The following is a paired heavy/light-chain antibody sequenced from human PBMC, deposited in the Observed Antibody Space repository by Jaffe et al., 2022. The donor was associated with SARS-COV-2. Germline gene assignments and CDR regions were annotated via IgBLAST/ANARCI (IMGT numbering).Light chain of an antibody. V-gene: IGLV1-44*01. CDR1: SSNIGSNT. Sequence: QSVLTQPPSASGTPGQRVTISCSGSSSNIGSNTVNWYQQFPGAAPKLLIYRNNQRPSGVPDRFSGSKSGTSASLAISVLQSEDEADYYCAAWDDSLNGVVFGGGTKLTVL. CDR3: AAWDDSLNGVV. CDR2: RNN. J-gene: IGLJ2*01.
Heavy chain of an antibody. CDR1: GGSISRYY. CDR3: AGANDIAGFWFDP. Sequence: QVQLQESGPGLVKPSETLSLTCTVSGGSISRYYWSWIRQPPGKGLEWIGYIYYSGSTNYNPSLKSRVTISVDTSKSQLSLKLSSVTAADTAVYYCAGANDIAGFWFDPWGQGTLVTVSS. CDR2: IYYSGST. J-gene: IGHJ5*02. D-gene: IGHD5-12*01. V-gene: IGHV4-59*01.